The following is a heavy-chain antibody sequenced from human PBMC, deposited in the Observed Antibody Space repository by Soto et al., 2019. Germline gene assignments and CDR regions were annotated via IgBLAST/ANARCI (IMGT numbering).Heavy chain of an antibody. Sequence: PGGSLRLSCTASGFSFSTYGLSWVRQAPGKGLEWVSSITSSGVSPYYADFVKGRFTISRDNSKNTLYLQMNSLRAEDTAVYYCARDPDLGATSYFDYWGQGTLVTVSS. CDR2: ITSSGVSP. CDR3: ARDPDLGATSYFDY. CDR1: GFSFSTYG. D-gene: IGHD1-26*01. J-gene: IGHJ4*02. V-gene: IGHV3-23*01.